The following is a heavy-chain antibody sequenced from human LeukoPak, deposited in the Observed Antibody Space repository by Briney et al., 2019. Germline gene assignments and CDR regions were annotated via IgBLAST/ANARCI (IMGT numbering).Heavy chain of an antibody. V-gene: IGHV1-2*02. CDR2: INPKSGGT. CDR3: ARGGCSGGTCYGYYFYYYMDV. Sequence: ASVKVSCKASGYTFTGYYMHWVRQAPGQGLEWMGWINPKSGGTNYAQKFQGRVTITRNTSISTAYMELSSLRSEDTAVYYCARGGCSGGTCYGYYFYYYMDVWGKGTTVTVSS. CDR1: GYTFTGYY. D-gene: IGHD2-15*01. J-gene: IGHJ6*03.